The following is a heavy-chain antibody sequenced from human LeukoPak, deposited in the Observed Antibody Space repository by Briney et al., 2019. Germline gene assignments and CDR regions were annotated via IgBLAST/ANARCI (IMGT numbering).Heavy chain of an antibody. D-gene: IGHD3-10*01. CDR3: ATIRGVITPFDY. V-gene: IGHV1-2*02. CDR2: INPNSGGT. CDR1: GYTFTGYY. J-gene: IGHJ4*02. Sequence: ASVKVSCKASGYTFTGYYMHWVRQAPGQGLEWMGWINPNSGGTNYAQKFQGRVTMTRDTSISTAYMELSRLRSDDTAVYYCATIRGVITPFDYWGQGTLVTVSS.